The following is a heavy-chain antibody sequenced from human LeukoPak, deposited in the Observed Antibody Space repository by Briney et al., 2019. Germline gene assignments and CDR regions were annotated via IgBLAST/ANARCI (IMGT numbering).Heavy chain of an antibody. D-gene: IGHD3-10*01. CDR2: IYPGDSDT. V-gene: IGHV5-51*01. CDR1: GYRFTNYW. J-gene: IGHJ4*02. Sequence: GESLRISCKGFGYRFTNYWIGWVRQMPGKGLEWMGIIYPGDSDTRYSPSFQGQVTIAADKSINTAYLQWSSLKASDTAMYYCVLAGSGSYYFDYWGQGILVTVSS. CDR3: VLAGSGSYYFDY.